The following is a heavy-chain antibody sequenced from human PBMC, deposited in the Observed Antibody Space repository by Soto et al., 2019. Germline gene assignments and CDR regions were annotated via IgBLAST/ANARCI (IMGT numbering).Heavy chain of an antibody. Sequence: LRLSCAASGFTVSSNYMTWVRQAPGKGLEWVSVIYSGGTTYYADSVKGRFTISRDNSKNTLSLQMNSLKAEDTAMYYCARVAYSSSWSHWFDPWGQGTLVTVSS. CDR2: IYSGGTT. D-gene: IGHD6-13*01. CDR3: ARVAYSSSWSHWFDP. J-gene: IGHJ5*02. CDR1: GFTVSSNY. V-gene: IGHV3-53*01.